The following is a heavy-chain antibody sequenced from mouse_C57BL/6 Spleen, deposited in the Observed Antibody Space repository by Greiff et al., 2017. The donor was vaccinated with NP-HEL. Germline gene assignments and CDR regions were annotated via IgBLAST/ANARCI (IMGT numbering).Heavy chain of an antibody. V-gene: IGHV3-6*01. CDR2: ISYDGSN. CDR1: GYSITSGYY. J-gene: IGHJ2*01. CDR3: AREGNDDY. Sequence: DVKLQESGPGLVKPSQSLSLTCSVTGYSITSGYYWNWIRQFPGNKLEWMGYISYDGSNNYNPSLKNRISITRDTSKNQFFLKLNSVTTEDTATYYCAREGNDDYWGQGTTLTVSS. D-gene: IGHD2-12*01.